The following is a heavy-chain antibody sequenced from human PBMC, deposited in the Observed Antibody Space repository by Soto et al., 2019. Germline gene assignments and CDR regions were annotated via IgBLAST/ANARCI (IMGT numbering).Heavy chain of an antibody. CDR2: ISGSGGST. Sequence: GESLRLSCAASGFTFSSYAMSWVRQAPGKGLEWVSAISGSGGSTYYADSVKGRFTISRDNSKNTLYLQMNSLRAEDTAVYYCAKVPQYDFWSGYSNWFDPWGQGTLVTVSS. CDR1: GFTFSSYA. CDR3: AKVPQYDFWSGYSNWFDP. J-gene: IGHJ5*02. D-gene: IGHD3-3*01. V-gene: IGHV3-23*01.